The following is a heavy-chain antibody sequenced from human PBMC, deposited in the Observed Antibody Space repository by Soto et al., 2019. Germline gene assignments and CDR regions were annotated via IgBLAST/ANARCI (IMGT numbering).Heavy chain of an antibody. CDR1: GFTFSSYA. J-gene: IGHJ4*02. D-gene: IGHD2-8*01. CDR2: ISGSGGST. Sequence: GGSLRLSCAASGFTFSSYAMSWVRQAPGKGLEWVSAISGSGGSTYYADSVKGRFTISRDNSKNTLYLQMNSLRAEDTAVYYCAKAGIVLMVYAPSPFYFDYWDQGTLVTVSS. V-gene: IGHV3-23*01. CDR3: AKAGIVLMVYAPSPFYFDY.